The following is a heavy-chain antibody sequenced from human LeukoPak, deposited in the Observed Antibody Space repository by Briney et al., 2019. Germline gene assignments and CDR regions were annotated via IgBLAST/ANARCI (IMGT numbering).Heavy chain of an antibody. Sequence: ASVKVSFKASGYTFTGYYMHWVRQAPGQGLEWMGWINPNSGGTNYAQKFQGRVTMTRDTSISTAYMELSRLRSDDTAVYYCARVKSGSSWYVGFDPWGQGTLVTASS. J-gene: IGHJ5*02. V-gene: IGHV1-2*02. CDR1: GYTFTGYY. D-gene: IGHD6-13*01. CDR2: INPNSGGT. CDR3: ARVKSGSSWYVGFDP.